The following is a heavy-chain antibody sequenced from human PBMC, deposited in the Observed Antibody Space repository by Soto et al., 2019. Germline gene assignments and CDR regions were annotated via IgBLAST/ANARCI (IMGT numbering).Heavy chain of an antibody. J-gene: IGHJ4*02. V-gene: IGHV1-2*02. CDR2: IYPDSGAT. D-gene: IGHD6-25*01. CDR1: EYTPTGFF. Sequence: QVQLGQSGGEVKTPGASGKVSCRASEYTPTGFFMYWLRQAPGQGLEWMGWIYPDSGATNTAQKLLGRVGGSPATSIGTLDRQLHGLRPEETAVYYCAKCGCKILTPLPWGEGTMVIVSS. CDR3: AKCGCKILTPLP.